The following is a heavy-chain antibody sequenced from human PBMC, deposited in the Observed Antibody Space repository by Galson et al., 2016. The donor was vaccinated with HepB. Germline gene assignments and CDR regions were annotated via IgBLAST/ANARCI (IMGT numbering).Heavy chain of an antibody. Sequence: SVKVSCKASGYNLRDYGVTWVRRAPGQGLEWMGWTSGHSGKANFAQKLQGRVTMTTDTSTNTAYLDLRNLRSDDTAIYCCAGDDVTVAGNYLDSWGQGTLVTVSS. CDR3: AGDDVTVAGNYLDS. D-gene: IGHD6-19*01. V-gene: IGHV1-18*01. CDR2: TSGHSGKA. CDR1: GYNLRDYG. J-gene: IGHJ4*02.